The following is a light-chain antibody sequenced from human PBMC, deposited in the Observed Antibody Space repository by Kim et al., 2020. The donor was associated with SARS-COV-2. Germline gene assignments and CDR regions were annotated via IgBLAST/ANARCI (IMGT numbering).Light chain of an antibody. CDR2: DVT. V-gene: IGLV2-14*03. CDR1: SSDVGGYDY. CDR3: SSYTSSSTII. Sequence: QSALTQPASVSGSPGQSITISCTGTSSDVGGYDYVCWYQQHPGKAPRLMVYDVTTRPSGVSNRFSGSKSGNTASLTISGLQPEDEADYYCSSYTSSSTIIFGGGTQLTVL. J-gene: IGLJ2*01.